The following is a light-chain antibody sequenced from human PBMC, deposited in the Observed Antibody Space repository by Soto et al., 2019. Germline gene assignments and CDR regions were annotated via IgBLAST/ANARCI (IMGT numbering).Light chain of an antibody. CDR3: LQYDTSPRT. V-gene: IGKV3-20*01. Sequence: EIVLTQSPGTLSLSAGERATLSCRASQSLRSSYLAWYQQKPGQAPRLLIYGASNRATDIPDRFCGSGSGTDFSLAISRLEPEDSAVYYCLQYDTSPRTFGQGTKVEIK. CDR1: QSLRSSY. J-gene: IGKJ1*01. CDR2: GAS.